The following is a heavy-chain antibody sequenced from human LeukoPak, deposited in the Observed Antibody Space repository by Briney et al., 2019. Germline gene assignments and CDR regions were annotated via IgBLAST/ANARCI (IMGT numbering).Heavy chain of an antibody. J-gene: IGHJ4*02. CDR1: GGSISSSSYY. D-gene: IGHD3-16*02. CDR3: ARSAGGGQPGYPDY. Sequence: SETLSLTCNVSGGSISSSSYYWDWIRQPPGKGLEWIGSIYYSGTTYYNPSLKSRVTISVATSKNQFSLKLSSVTAADTAVYYCARSAGGGQPGYPDYWGQGTLVTVSS. CDR2: IYYSGTT. V-gene: IGHV4-39*01.